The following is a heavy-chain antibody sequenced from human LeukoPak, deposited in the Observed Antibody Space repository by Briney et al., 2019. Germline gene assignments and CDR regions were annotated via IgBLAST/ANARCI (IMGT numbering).Heavy chain of an antibody. V-gene: IGHV3-33*01. CDR1: GFTFNSYA. J-gene: IGHJ4*02. D-gene: IGHD3-10*01. CDR2: IWYDGGRK. CDR3: ARDYHGSGSYPGY. Sequence: GRSLRLSCAAAGFTFNSYAFHWVRQAPGKGLEWVAVIWYDGGRKYYADSVKDRFTISRDNSKKTVYLQMDSLRAEDTAVYYCARDYHGSGSYPGYWGQGALVTVSS.